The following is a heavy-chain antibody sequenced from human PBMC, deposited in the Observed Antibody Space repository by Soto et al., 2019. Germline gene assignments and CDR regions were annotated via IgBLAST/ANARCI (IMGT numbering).Heavy chain of an antibody. CDR3: ARDNYDFWSGYSKYNWFDP. V-gene: IGHV4-59*11. Sequence: SVSGFTLRNLYLSWLSTPTGKGLEWIGYIYYSGSTNYNPSLKSRVTISVDTSKNQFSLKLSSVTAADTAVYYCARDNYDFWSGYSKYNWFDPWGQGTLVIVSS. J-gene: IGHJ5*02. CDR2: IYYSGST. CDR1: GFTLRNLY. D-gene: IGHD3-3*01.